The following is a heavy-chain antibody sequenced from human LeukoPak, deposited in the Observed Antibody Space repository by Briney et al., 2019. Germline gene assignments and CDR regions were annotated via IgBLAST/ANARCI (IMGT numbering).Heavy chain of an antibody. CDR1: GYTFTSYS. V-gene: IGHV1-46*01. CDR3: ARELISGDWTWDI. Sequence: ASVKVSCKASGYTFTSYSLNWVRQAPGQGLEWMGTINPSGGTTNYAQKFQGRISMTRDTSTSTVYMELSSLRSDGTAVYYCARELISGDWTWDIWGQGTMVTVSS. J-gene: IGHJ3*02. D-gene: IGHD2-21*02. CDR2: INPSGGTT.